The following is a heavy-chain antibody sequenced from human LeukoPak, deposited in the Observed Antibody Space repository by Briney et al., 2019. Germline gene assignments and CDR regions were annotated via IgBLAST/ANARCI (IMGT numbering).Heavy chain of an antibody. V-gene: IGHV3-30-3*01. Sequence: GGSLRLSCAASGFTFSSYAMHWVRQAPGKGLEWVPVISYDGSNKYYADSVKGRFTISRDNSKNTLYLQMNSLRAEDTAVYYCARDKSYSSGSYYFDYWGQGTLVTVSS. D-gene: IGHD6-19*01. CDR2: ISYDGSNK. CDR1: GFTFSSYA. J-gene: IGHJ4*02. CDR3: ARDKSYSSGSYYFDY.